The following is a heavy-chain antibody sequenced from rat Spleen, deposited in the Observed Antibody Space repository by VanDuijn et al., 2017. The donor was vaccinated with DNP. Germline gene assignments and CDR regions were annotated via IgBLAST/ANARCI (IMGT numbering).Heavy chain of an antibody. J-gene: IGHJ4*01. CDR2: ISSDAINA. Sequence: EVQLVESGGDLVQPGRSLKLSCAASGFTFSDYNMAWVRQAPKKGLEWVAPISSDAINAYNGDSGKGRFTISRDNAKSSLYLQMDSLRSEDTATYYCARQGEVHLRYAMDAWGQGTSVTVSS. V-gene: IGHV5-7*01. CDR3: ARQGEVHLRYAMDA. CDR1: GFTFSDYN. D-gene: IGHD1-5*01.